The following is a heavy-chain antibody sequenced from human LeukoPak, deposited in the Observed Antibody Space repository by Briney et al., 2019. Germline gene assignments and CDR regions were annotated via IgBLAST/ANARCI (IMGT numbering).Heavy chain of an antibody. D-gene: IGHD2-2*01. CDR2: IYYSGST. J-gene: IGHJ4*02. V-gene: IGHV4-59*08. Sequence: TSETLSLTCTVSGGSISSYYWSWIRQPPGKGLEWIGYIYYSGSTNYNPSLKSRVTISVDTSKNQFSLKLSSVTAADTAVYYCASFLGYCSSTSCFHFDFWGQGTLVTVSS. CDR3: ASFLGYCSSTSCFHFDF. CDR1: GGSISSYY.